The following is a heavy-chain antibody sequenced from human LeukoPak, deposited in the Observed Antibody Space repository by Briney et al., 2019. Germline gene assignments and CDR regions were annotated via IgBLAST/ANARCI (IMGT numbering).Heavy chain of an antibody. D-gene: IGHD6-19*01. J-gene: IGHJ4*02. CDR1: GGSISSYY. Sequence: SETLSLTCTVSGGSISSYYWSWIRQPPGKGLEWIGRIYTSGSTNYNPSLKSRVTMSVDTSKNQFSLKLSSVTAADTAVYYCARDRDGVAVAGTDYWGQGTLVTVSS. CDR3: ARDRDGVAVAGTDY. V-gene: IGHV4-4*07. CDR2: IYTSGST.